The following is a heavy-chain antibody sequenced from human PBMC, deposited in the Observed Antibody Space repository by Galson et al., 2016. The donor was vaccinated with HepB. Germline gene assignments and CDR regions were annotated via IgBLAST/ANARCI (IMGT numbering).Heavy chain of an antibody. Sequence: SLRLSCATSGFSFIDSAMHWVRQAPGKGLAWVAFVSFDGSHKDYADSVKGRFTISRDNSKNTLYLQLNGLRGEDTAMYYCARAPALAEKLDYWGQGSLVIVSS. J-gene: IGHJ4*02. V-gene: IGHV3-30*03. D-gene: IGHD1-1*01. CDR1: GFSFIDSA. CDR2: VSFDGSHK. CDR3: ARAPALAEKLDY.